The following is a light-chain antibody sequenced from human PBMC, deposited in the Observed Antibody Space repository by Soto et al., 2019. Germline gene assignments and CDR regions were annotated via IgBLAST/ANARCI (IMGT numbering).Light chain of an antibody. J-gene: IGLJ1*01. V-gene: IGLV2-11*01. CDR2: DVS. CDR1: SSDVGAYNF. CDR3: FSYAGSYIYV. Sequence: QSALTQPRSVSGSPGQSVTISCTGTSSDVGAYNFVSWYQHHPGKAPKLMIYDVSEWPSGVPDRFSGSKSGNTASLSISGLQAEDEAKYYCFSYAGSYIYVFGTGTKVTVL.